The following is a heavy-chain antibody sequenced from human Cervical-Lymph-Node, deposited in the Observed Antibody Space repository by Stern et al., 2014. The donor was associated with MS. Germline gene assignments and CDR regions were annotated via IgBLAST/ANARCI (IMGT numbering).Heavy chain of an antibody. D-gene: IGHD3-10*01. CDR1: SGSLSNYY. V-gene: IGHV4-4*09. J-gene: IGHJ4*02. CDR3: ARYGHYFFDY. Sequence: VQLEESGPGLMKPSETLSLTCTVSSGSLSNYYWSWIRQPPGLGLEWIGYCHTSGGTKDNTSHIRRVTISVDNPKNHTVLKIGPVTAADTAVYYWARYGHYFFDYWGQGALVTVSS. CDR2: CHTSGGT.